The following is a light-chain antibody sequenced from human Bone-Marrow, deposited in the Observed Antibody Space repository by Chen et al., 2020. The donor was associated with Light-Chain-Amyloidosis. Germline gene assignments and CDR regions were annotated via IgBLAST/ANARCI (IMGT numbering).Light chain of an antibody. J-gene: IGLJ3*02. CDR1: NIGSTS. V-gene: IGLV3-21*02. Sequence: SYVLTQPSSVSVAPGQTATIACGGNNIGSTSVHWYQQTPAQAPLLVVYDDSDRPSGIPELLSGRDAGNTATLTSSGVEAGEEADYCCQVWDRGSDRPVFGGGTKLTVL. CDR2: DDS. CDR3: QVWDRGSDRPV.